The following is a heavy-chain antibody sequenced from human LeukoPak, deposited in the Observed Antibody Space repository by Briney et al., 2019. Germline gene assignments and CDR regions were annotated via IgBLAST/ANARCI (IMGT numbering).Heavy chain of an antibody. V-gene: IGHV1-24*01. CDR2: FDPEDGET. J-gene: IGHJ4*02. CDR3: ATVLKDYDILTGYHSLGY. D-gene: IGHD3-9*01. CDR1: GYTLTELS. Sequence: SVKVSCKVSGYTLTELSMHWVRQAPGKGLEWMGGFDPEDGETIYAQKFQGRVTMTEDTSTDTAYMELSSLRSEDTAVYYCATVLKDYDILTGYHSLGYWGQGTLVTVSS.